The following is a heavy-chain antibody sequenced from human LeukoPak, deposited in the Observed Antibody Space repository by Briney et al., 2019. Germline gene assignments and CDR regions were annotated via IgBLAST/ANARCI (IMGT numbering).Heavy chain of an antibody. CDR3: ARRSIAAVRIFDY. CDR2: IYYSGST. J-gene: IGHJ4*02. Sequence: SETLSLTCTVSGGSISSSSYYWGWIRQPPGKGLEWIGSIYYSGSTYYNPSLKSRVTISVDTSKNQFSLKLSSVTAADTAVYYCARRSIAAVRIFDYWGQGTLVTVSS. V-gene: IGHV4-39*01. CDR1: GGSISSSSYY. D-gene: IGHD6-13*01.